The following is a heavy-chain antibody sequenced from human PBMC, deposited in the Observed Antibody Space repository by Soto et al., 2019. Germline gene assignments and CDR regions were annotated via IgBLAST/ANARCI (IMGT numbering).Heavy chain of an antibody. CDR2: VYHTGNT. V-gene: IGHV4-59*01. D-gene: IGHD6-6*01. CDR3: AREQYTWTW. Sequence: SETLSLTCSVWGVSITPYYWTWIRHPPGQGLEWIGYVYHTGNTYYNPSLKSRVTISLDTSKNQVSLRLKAVTAADTAGKYCAREQYTWTWWGQGTLVT. J-gene: IGHJ4*02. CDR1: GVSITPYY.